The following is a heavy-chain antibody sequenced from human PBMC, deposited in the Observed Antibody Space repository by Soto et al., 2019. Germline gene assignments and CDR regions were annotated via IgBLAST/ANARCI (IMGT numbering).Heavy chain of an antibody. V-gene: IGHV3-23*01. J-gene: IGHJ4*02. D-gene: IGHD1-7*01. Sequence: GGSLRLSCAASGFTFSSYAMSWVRQAPGKGLEWVSAISGSGGSTYYALSVKSRIAITPDTSKNQFSLHLNSVTPEDTAVYYCASNTWNFVTSRDYWGQGILVTVSS. CDR3: ASNTWNFVTSRDY. CDR2: ISGSGGST. CDR1: GFTFSSYA.